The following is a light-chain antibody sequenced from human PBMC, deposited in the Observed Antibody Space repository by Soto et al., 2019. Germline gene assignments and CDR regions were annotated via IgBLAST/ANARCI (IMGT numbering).Light chain of an antibody. Sequence: QSALTQPASVSGSPGQSITISCTGTSRDVGAFNYVSWYQQHPDKAPQLMIYEDTYRPSGVSSRFSGSRSGNTASLTISGLQAEDEADYYCCSNGRSDTFERVFGGGTKLTVL. V-gene: IGLV2-14*03. CDR3: CSNGRSDTFERV. CDR2: EDT. J-gene: IGLJ3*02. CDR1: SRDVGAFNY.